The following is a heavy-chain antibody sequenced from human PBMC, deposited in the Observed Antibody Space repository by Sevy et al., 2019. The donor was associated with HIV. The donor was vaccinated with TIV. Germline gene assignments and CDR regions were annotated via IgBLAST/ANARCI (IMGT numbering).Heavy chain of an antibody. D-gene: IGHD3-3*01. Sequence: GGSLRLSCAASGYTFNNAWMSWVRQAPGKGLEWLGRIKSKTDGGSAEYASPVKGRFTISRDDSKSTLYLQMNRLRTEDTGVYYCTGATVFGATWFYPWGQGALVTVSS. CDR1: GYTFNNAW. CDR3: TGATVFGATWFYP. CDR2: IKSKTDGGSA. V-gene: IGHV3-15*01. J-gene: IGHJ5*02.